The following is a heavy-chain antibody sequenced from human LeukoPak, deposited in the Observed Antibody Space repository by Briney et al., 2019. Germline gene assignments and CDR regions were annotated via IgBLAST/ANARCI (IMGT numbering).Heavy chain of an antibody. J-gene: IGHJ4*02. CDR1: GDSISSCY. Sequence: PSETLSLTCTVSGDSISSCYWYWIRQSPGQGLGRIGYIHFSGSTNYNPSLKSRLIISLDTSKNQFSLKLSSVTAADTAVYYRAGDISESRVYFWGQGTLVTVSS. V-gene: IGHV4-59*01. CDR2: IHFSGST. CDR3: AGDISESRVYF. D-gene: IGHD2/OR15-2a*01.